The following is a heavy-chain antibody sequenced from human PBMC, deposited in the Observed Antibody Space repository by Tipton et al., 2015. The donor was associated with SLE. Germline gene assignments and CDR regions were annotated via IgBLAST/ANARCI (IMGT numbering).Heavy chain of an antibody. D-gene: IGHD2-15*01. CDR1: GGSISSGSYY. J-gene: IGHJ4*02. CDR3: ARSEGIGDFFDY. Sequence: LRLSCTVSGGSISSGSYYWSWIRQPAGKGLEWIGHIYTSGSTNYNPSLKSRVTISVDTSKNLFSLKLSSVTAADTAVYYCARSEGIGDFFDYWGQGTLVTVSS. CDR2: IYTSGST. V-gene: IGHV4-61*09.